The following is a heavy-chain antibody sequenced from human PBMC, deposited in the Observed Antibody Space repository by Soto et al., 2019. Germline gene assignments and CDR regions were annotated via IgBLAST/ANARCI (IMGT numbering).Heavy chain of an antibody. CDR3: ARGVVPYYYGMDV. CDR1: GFTFSSYG. J-gene: IGHJ6*02. D-gene: IGHD2-2*01. V-gene: IGHV3-33*01. Sequence: GGSLRLSCAASGFTFSSYGMHWVRQAPGKGLEWVAVIWYDGSNKYYADSVKGRFTISRDNSKNTLYLQMNSLRAEDTAVYYCARGVVPYYYGMDVWGQGTTVTVSS. CDR2: IWYDGSNK.